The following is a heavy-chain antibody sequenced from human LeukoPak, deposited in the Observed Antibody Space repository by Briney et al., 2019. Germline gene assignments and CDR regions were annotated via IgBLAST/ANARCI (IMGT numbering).Heavy chain of an antibody. Sequence: PGGSLRLSCAASGFTSSSFGMAWVRQAPGKGLEWVSTLRNGDGNTYYADSAKGRFTISKDTSKSTLYLQMNSLRAEDTAVYFCARCVAGCLLENWGQGTLVTVSS. J-gene: IGHJ4*02. V-gene: IGHV3-23*01. CDR2: LRNGDGNT. D-gene: IGHD6-19*01. CDR1: GFTSSSFG. CDR3: ARCVAGCLLEN.